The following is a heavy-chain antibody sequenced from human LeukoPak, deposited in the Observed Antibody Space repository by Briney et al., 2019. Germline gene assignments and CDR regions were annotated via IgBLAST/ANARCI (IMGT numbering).Heavy chain of an antibody. D-gene: IGHD1-26*01. CDR3: PRGRDDPEWELLWSYFDY. CDR1: GGSISSSSYY. V-gene: IGHV4-39*01. J-gene: IGHJ4*02. CDR2: IYYSGST. Sequence: PSETLSLTCTVSGGSISSSSYYWGWIRQPPGKGLEWIGSIYYSGSTYYNPSLKSRVTISVDTSKNQFSLKLSSVTAADTAVYYCPRGRDDPEWELLWSYFDYWAREPWSPSPQ.